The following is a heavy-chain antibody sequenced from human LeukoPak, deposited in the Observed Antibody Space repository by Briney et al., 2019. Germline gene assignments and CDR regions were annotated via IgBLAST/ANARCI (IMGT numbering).Heavy chain of an antibody. CDR1: GYTFTNYG. CDR2: INTGNGNT. V-gene: IGHV1-3*04. J-gene: IGHJ1*01. CDR3: ARVPLSDTSGRYYAH. D-gene: IGHD3-10*01. Sequence: ASVTVSCKTSGYTFTNYGMHWVRQAPRQSPEWMGWINTGNGNTKSSQKFQDRVTLTRDTSASTAYMGLNSLSSEDTAVYYCARVPLSDTSGRYYAHWGQGTLVTVSS.